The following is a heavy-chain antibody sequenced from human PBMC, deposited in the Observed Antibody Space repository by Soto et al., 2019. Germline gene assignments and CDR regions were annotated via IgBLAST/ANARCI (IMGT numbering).Heavy chain of an antibody. V-gene: IGHV4-39*01. CDR3: ARALVTTTSFGAFDI. Sequence: PSETLSLTCTVSGGSISSSSYYWGWIRQPLGKGLEWIGSIYYSGSTYYNPSLKSRVTISVDTSKNQFSLKLSSVTAADTAVYYCARALVTTTSFGAFDIWGQGTMVT. CDR2: IYYSGST. J-gene: IGHJ3*02. D-gene: IGHD4-17*01. CDR1: GGSISSSSYY.